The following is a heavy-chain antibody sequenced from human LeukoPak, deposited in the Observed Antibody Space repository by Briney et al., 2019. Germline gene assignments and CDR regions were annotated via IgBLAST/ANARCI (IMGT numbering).Heavy chain of an antibody. J-gene: IGHJ4*02. CDR2: INHSGST. D-gene: IGHD3-22*01. V-gene: IGHV4-39*07. Sequence: PSQTLSLTCTVSGGSISSGSYYWSWIRQPPGKGLEWIGEINHSGSTNYNPSLKSRVTISVDTSKNQFSLKLSSVTAADTAVYYCARGNRYYYDSSGYYSNPFDYWGQGTLVTVSS. CDR3: ARGNRYYYDSSGYYSNPFDY. CDR1: GGSISSGSYY.